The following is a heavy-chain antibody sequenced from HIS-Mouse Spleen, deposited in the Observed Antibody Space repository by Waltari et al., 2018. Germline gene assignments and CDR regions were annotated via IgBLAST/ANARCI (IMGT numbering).Heavy chain of an antibody. CDR1: GGSISSGDYY. CDR2: IYYSGST. D-gene: IGHD4-4*01. CDR3: ARAEAYSNYVGRFDY. V-gene: IGHV4-30-4*01. J-gene: IGHJ4*02. Sequence: QVQLQESGPGLVKPSQTLSLTCTVSGGSISSGDYYWSWIRQPPGKGLEWVGYIYYSGSTYYNPSLKSRVTISVDTSKNQFSLKLSSVTAADTAVYYCARAEAYSNYVGRFDYWGQGTLVTVSS.